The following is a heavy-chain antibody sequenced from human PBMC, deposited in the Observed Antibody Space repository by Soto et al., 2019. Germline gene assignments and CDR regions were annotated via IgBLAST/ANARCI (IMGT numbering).Heavy chain of an antibody. D-gene: IGHD3-16*01. Sequence: EVQLVESGGGLVQPGGSLRLSCVASGFTFSNYWMYWVRQSPGKGLAWVSQINNDGTSTTYADSVKGRFTTSRDNAMHTLYLQMDSLRVEDTAVYYCARANGGSDNWGQGTLVTVSS. CDR1: GFTFSNYW. CDR3: ARANGGSDN. V-gene: IGHV3-74*01. J-gene: IGHJ4*02. CDR2: INNDGTST.